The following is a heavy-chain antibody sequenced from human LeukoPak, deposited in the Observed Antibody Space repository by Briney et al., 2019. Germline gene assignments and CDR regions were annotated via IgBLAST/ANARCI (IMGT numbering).Heavy chain of an antibody. D-gene: IGHD7-27*01. J-gene: IGHJ4*02. V-gene: IGHV3-30*18. CDR1: GFTFSSYG. CDR3: AKAGDLDY. Sequence: GGFLRLSCAASGFTFSSYGMHWVRQAPGKGLEWVAVISYDGSNKYYADSVKGRFTISRDNSKNTLYLQMNSLRAEDTAVYYCAKAGDLDYWGQGTLVTVSS. CDR2: ISYDGSNK.